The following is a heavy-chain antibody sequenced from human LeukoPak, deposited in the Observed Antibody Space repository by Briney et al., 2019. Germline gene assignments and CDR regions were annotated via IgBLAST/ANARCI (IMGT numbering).Heavy chain of an antibody. V-gene: IGHV1-46*01. CDR1: GYTFTSYD. D-gene: IGHD6-25*01. CDR3: TRGARRSASGDYFDY. Sequence: ASVKVSCKASGYTFTSYDMHWVRQAPGQGLEWMGMINPSGGTTSYAQKFQGRVTMTRDTSTSTVYLELSSLRSEDTAVYYCTRGARRSASGDYFDYWGQGTLVTVSS. CDR2: INPSGGTT. J-gene: IGHJ4*02.